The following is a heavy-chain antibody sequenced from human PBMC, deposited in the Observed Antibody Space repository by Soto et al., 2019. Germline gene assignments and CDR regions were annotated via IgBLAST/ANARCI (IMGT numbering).Heavy chain of an antibody. CDR2: IWYDGSNT. CDR1: GFFLRDFG. Sequence: GGSLRLSCVASGFFLRDFGMHWVRQAPGKGLEWVSVIWYDGSNTYQGESVKGRFTMSRDISKNTLYLQMDSLRPEDTAVYYSAIAMAGKSHHSDYWGHGTLVTVSS. D-gene: IGHD6-19*01. J-gene: IGHJ4*01. V-gene: IGHV3-33*01. CDR3: AIAMAGKSHHSDY.